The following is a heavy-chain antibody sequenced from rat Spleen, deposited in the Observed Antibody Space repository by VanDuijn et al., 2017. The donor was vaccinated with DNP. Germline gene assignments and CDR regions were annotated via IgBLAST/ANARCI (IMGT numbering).Heavy chain of an antibody. J-gene: IGHJ2*01. Sequence: EVQLXXXGSXXVKPSQXXXLTXXXTGXXITXXXWGVTRQFPRNKKYXIGHISSRGRTYYNPSLKRRISITRDTSRNHFFLHLISVTTEDTATYYCARWTRYFDYWGQGVMVTVSS. CDR3: ARWTRYFDY. CDR1: GXXITXXX. V-gene: IGHV3-1*01. CDR2: ISSRGRT. D-gene: IGHD1-7*01.